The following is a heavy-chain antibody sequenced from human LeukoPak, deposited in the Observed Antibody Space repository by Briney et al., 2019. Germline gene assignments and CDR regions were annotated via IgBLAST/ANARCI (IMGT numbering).Heavy chain of an antibody. J-gene: IGHJ4*02. V-gene: IGHV3-48*03. CDR1: GFTFSSYE. CDR3: ARLFDYGAN. D-gene: IGHD4-17*01. CDR2: ISSSVSTK. Sequence: GGSRRLSCAASGFTFSSYEMNWFRQSPGKALEWVSYISSSVSTKYYADSVKGRFTISRDHAKNSMYLQMNSLRAEDTAVYYCARLFDYGANWGQGTLVTVSS.